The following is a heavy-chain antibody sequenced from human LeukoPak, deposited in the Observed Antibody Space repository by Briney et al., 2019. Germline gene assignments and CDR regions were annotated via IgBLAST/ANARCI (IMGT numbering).Heavy chain of an antibody. J-gene: IGHJ4*02. CDR1: GYRFSNYW. CDR2: IYPGDSDT. Sequence: GESLKISCKGSGYRFSNYWIGWVRQMPGKGLQWMGIIYPGDSDTRYSPSLQGQVTISADESISTAYLQWSSLKASDTAMYYCARHRGGWGEGDYWGQGTLVTVSS. CDR3: ARHRGGWGEGDY. D-gene: IGHD6-19*01. V-gene: IGHV5-51*01.